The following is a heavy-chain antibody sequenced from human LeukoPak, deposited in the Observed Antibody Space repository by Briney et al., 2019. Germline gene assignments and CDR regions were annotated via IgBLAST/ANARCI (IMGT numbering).Heavy chain of an antibody. V-gene: IGHV3-7*01. D-gene: IGHD2-2*01. J-gene: IGHJ4*02. CDR3: ARDFWDIVVVPAADG. CDR2: IGQDGSDK. CDR1: GFTFTSHR. Sequence: GGSLRLSCASSGFTFTSHRMTWVRQAPGKGLEWVANIGQDGSDKYYVDSVKGRFTISRDNAKNSLYLQMNSLRAEDTAVYYCARDFWDIVVVPAADGWGQGTLVTVSS.